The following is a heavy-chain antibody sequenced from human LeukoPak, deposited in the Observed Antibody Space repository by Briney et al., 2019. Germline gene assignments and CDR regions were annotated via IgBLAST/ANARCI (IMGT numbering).Heavy chain of an antibody. CDR3: ARDGTAAGIYYYYGMDV. V-gene: IGHV3-9*01. CDR2: ISWNSGSI. Sequence: GRSLRLSCAASGFTFDDYAMHWVRQAPGKGLEWVSGISWNSGSIGYADSVKGRFTISRDNAKNSLYLQMNSLRAEDTAVYYCARDGTAAGIYYYYGMDVWGQGTTVTVSS. D-gene: IGHD6-13*01. CDR1: GFTFDDYA. J-gene: IGHJ6*02.